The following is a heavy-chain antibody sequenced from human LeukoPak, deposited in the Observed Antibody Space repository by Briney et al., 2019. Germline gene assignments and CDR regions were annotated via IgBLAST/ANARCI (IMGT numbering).Heavy chain of an antibody. Sequence: SETLSLTCAVYGGSFSGYYWSWIRQPPGKGLEWIGEINHSGSTNYNPSLKSRVTISVDTSKNQFSLKLSSVTAADTAVYYCASAGKQWPLTEGFDYWGQGTLVTVSS. CDR1: GGSFSGYY. D-gene: IGHD6-19*01. J-gene: IGHJ4*02. CDR3: ASAGKQWPLTEGFDY. V-gene: IGHV4-34*01. CDR2: INHSGST.